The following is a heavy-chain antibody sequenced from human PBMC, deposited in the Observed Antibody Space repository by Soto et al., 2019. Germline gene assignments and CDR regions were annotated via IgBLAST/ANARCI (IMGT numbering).Heavy chain of an antibody. J-gene: IGHJ5*02. CDR2: ISSSGSTI. D-gene: IGHD1-1*01. CDR1: GFTFSDYY. CDR3: ARDSFATGSLDP. V-gene: IGHV3-11*04. Sequence: TGGSLRLSCAASGFTFSDYYMSWIRQAPGKGLEWVSYISSSGSTIYYADSVKGRFTISRDNAKNSLYLQMNSLTAEDTAVYHCARDSFATGSLDPWGQGSLVTVSS.